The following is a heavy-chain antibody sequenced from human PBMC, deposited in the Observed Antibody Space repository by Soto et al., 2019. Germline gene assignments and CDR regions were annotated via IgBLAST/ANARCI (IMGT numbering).Heavy chain of an antibody. J-gene: IGHJ6*02. CDR2: IYYSGSN. Sequence: QVQLQESGPGLVKPSQTLSLTCTVSGGSISSGDYYWSWIRQPPGKGLEWIGYIYYSGSNYYNPSLKRRVTISVDTSKNQCSLKLSSVNAADTAVYYCARVTPTNLYYYGMDVWGQGTTVTVSS. D-gene: IGHD2-8*01. CDR3: ARVTPTNLYYYGMDV. CDR1: GGSISSGDYY. V-gene: IGHV4-30-4*01.